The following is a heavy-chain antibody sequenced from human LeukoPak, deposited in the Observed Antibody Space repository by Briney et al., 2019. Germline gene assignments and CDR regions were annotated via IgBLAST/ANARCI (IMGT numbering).Heavy chain of an antibody. J-gene: IGHJ4*02. CDR1: GFTYGSYG. V-gene: IGHV3-30*02. CDR2: IRYDGGNY. Sequence: PGGSLRLSCAASGFTYGSYGMHWVRQAPGKGLEWVAFIRYDGGNYDYADSGKGRFTISRDNSKNTLYLQMNSLRADDTAVYYCVKGNTDFKNWGQGTLVTVSS. D-gene: IGHD3-3*01. CDR3: VKGNTDFKN.